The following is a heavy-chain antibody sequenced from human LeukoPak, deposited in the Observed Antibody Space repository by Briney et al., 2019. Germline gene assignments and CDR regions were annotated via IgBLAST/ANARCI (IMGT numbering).Heavy chain of an antibody. V-gene: IGHV1-2*02. CDR3: ARSTVTTLTRTSYYYYYMDV. CDR2: INPNSGGT. J-gene: IGHJ6*03. D-gene: IGHD4-17*01. Sequence: ASVKVSCKASGYTFTSYGISWVRQAPGQGLEWMGWINPNSGGTNYAQKFQGRVTMTRDTSISTAYMELSRLRSDDTAVYYCARSTVTTLTRTSYYYYYMDVWGKGTTVTVSS. CDR1: GYTFTSYG.